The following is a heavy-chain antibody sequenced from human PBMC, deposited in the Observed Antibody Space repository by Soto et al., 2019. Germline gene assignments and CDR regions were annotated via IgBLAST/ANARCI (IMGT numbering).Heavy chain of an antibody. CDR2: IIPIFGTA. CDR3: ARGWGYDSNDYYYAY. V-gene: IGHV1-69*01. CDR1: GGTFSRHA. Sequence: QVQLVQSGAEVRKPGSSVKVSCKASGGTFSRHAISWVRQPPGQGVEWMGGIIPIFGTANHGQKFQGRVTIIADESTSTVYMELSSLRSEYTAMYYCARGWGYDSNDYYYAYWGQGTLVIVAS. J-gene: IGHJ4*02. D-gene: IGHD3-22*01.